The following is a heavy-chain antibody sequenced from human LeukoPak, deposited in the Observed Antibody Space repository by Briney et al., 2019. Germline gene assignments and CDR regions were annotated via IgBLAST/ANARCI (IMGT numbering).Heavy chain of an antibody. D-gene: IGHD6-13*01. V-gene: IGHV3-23*01. Sequence: GGSLRLSCAASGFTFSSYAMSWVRQAPGKGLEWDSGISGSGGSTYYADSVKGRFTISRDNSKNTLYLQMNSLRAEDTAVYYCAKDPGYSSSWYWDYWGQGTLVTVSS. CDR1: GFTFSSYA. J-gene: IGHJ4*02. CDR3: AKDPGYSSSWYWDY. CDR2: ISGSGGST.